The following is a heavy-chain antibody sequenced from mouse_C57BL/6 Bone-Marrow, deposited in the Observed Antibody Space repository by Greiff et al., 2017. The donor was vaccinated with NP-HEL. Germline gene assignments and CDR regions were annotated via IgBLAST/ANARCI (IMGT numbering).Heavy chain of an antibody. CDR3: ARRSGWLLYY. CDR1: GYTFTSYG. V-gene: IGHV1-81*01. Sequence: QVHVKQSGAELARPGASVKLSCKASGYTFTSYGISWVKQSTGQGLEWIGEIYPRSGNTYYNEKFKGKATLTADKSYSTAYMELRSLTSEDSAVYFCARRSGWLLYYWGQGTTLTVAS. J-gene: IGHJ2*01. D-gene: IGHD2-3*01. CDR2: IYPRSGNT.